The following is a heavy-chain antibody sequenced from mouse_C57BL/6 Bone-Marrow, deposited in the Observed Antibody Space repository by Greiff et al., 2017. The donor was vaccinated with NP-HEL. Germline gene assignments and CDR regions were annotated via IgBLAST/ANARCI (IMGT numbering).Heavy chain of an antibody. J-gene: IGHJ4*01. V-gene: IGHV1-58*01. CDR3: ARREKSAMDY. CDR1: GYTFTSYG. Sequence: EVQLQQSGAELVRPGSSVTMSCKTSGYTFTSYGINWVKQRPVQGLEWIGSIYIENGYTEYNEKFKGKAKLTSDTSSSTAYMQLRSLTSEDSAIYFGARREKSAMDYWGQGTSVTVSS. CDR2: IYIENGYT.